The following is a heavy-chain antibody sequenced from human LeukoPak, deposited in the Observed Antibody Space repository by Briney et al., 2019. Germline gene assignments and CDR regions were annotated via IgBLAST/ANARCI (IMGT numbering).Heavy chain of an antibody. D-gene: IGHD3-9*01. V-gene: IGHV1-46*01. CDR3: ARTLLTGFYMPPGY. J-gene: IGHJ4*02. CDR2: INPSDDDI. CDR1: GYTFSNYY. Sequence: ASVKVSCKASGYTFSNYYIHWVRQAPGQGLEWMGKINPSDDDITYAQKFQDRVTMTSDTSTSAVYMELSSLRSEDTAVYYCARTLLTGFYMPPGYRGQGSLVTVSS.